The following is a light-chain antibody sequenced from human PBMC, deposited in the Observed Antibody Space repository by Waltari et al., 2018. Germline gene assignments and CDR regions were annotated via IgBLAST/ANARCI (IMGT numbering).Light chain of an antibody. J-gene: IGLJ3*02. Sequence: SYELTQPPSVSVSPGQTATITCSGDRWGGTYASWYQQKPGQSPVLVIYQNNQRPAGIPRRFSASHSVKTATLTISGTQTRDEADDYCQVWDSSTVWVFGEGTKLTVL. V-gene: IGLV3-1*01. CDR1: RWGGTY. CDR2: QNN. CDR3: QVWDSSTVWV.